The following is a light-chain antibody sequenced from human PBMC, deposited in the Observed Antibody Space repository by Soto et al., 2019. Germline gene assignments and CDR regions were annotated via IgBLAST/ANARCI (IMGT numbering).Light chain of an antibody. CDR3: QQYNNWPPGAT. J-gene: IGKJ3*01. Sequence: DIVMTQSPATLSLSPGDRATLSCWASRPVSTNLAWYQQKPGQAPRLLIYYTSTRATGIPARFSGSGSAKEFTLTISSLQPEDSAVYYCQQYNNWPPGATFGPGTKV. V-gene: IGKV3-15*01. CDR1: RPVSTN. CDR2: YTS.